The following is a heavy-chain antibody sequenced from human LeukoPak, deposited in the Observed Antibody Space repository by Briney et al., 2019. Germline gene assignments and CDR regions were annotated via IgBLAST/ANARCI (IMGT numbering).Heavy chain of an antibody. V-gene: IGHV3-21*06. Sequence: GGSLRLSCATSGFTFSDHYMDWVRQAPGKGLEWVSSISSSSSYIYYADSVKGRFTISRDNAKNPLYLQMNSLRAEDTAVYYCASETVVPAAMSYYYYYYMDVWGKGTTVTVSS. CDR3: ASETVVPAAMSYYYYYYMDV. J-gene: IGHJ6*03. CDR2: ISSSSSYI. D-gene: IGHD2-2*01. CDR1: GFTFSDHY.